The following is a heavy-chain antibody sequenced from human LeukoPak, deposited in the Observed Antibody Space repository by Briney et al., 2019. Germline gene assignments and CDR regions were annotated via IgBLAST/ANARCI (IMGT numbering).Heavy chain of an antibody. CDR2: IYTSGST. CDR3: ARVGTNSNPPSDYYYYYMDV. V-gene: IGHV4-4*07. CDR1: GGSISSYH. J-gene: IGHJ6*03. D-gene: IGHD1-1*01. Sequence: PSETLSLTCTVSGGSISSYHWSWIRQPAGKGLEWIGRIYTSGSTNYNPPLKRGATMSVDTSKTQFSLKLSSVTAADTAVYYCARVGTNSNPPSDYYYYYMDVWGKGTTVTVSS.